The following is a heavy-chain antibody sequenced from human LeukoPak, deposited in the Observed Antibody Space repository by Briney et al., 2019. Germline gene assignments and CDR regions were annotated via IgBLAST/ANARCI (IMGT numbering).Heavy chain of an antibody. V-gene: IGHV1-18*04. J-gene: IGHJ4*02. D-gene: IGHD3-22*01. CDR3: ARSGAYYDSSGYSLIDY. CDR2: ISAYNGNT. Sequence: GASVKVSCKASGYTFTGYYMHWVRQAPGQGLEWMGWISAYNGNTNYAQKLQGRVTMTTDTSTSTAYMELRSLRSDDTAVYYCARSGAYYDSSGYSLIDYWGQGTLVTVSS. CDR1: GYTFTGYY.